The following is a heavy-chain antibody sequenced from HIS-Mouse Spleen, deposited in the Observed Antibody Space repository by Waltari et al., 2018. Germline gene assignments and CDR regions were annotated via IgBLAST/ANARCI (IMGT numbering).Heavy chain of an antibody. Sequence: QVQLVESGGGVVQPGRSLRLSCAASGFTLSSYGLHWVRQAPGKGLEWVAVISYDGSNKYYADSVKGRFTISRDNSKNTLYLQMNSLRAEDTAVYYCAKDKHHAFDYWGQGTLVTVPS. CDR2: ISYDGSNK. V-gene: IGHV3-30*18. CDR1: GFTLSSYG. J-gene: IGHJ4*02. CDR3: AKDKHHAFDY.